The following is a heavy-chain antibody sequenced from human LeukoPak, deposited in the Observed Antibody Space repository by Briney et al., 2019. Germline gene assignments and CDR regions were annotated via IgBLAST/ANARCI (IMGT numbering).Heavy chain of an antibody. CDR3: AKGRRSYGSGSYSDY. CDR1: GFTFSSYG. Sequence: GGSLRLSCAASGFTFSSYGMHWVRQAPGKGLEWVAFIRYDGGNKYHADSVKGRFTISRDNSKNTLYLQMNSLRAEDTAVYYCAKGRRSYGSGSYSDYWGQGTLVTVSS. CDR2: IRYDGGNK. V-gene: IGHV3-30*02. D-gene: IGHD3-10*01. J-gene: IGHJ4*02.